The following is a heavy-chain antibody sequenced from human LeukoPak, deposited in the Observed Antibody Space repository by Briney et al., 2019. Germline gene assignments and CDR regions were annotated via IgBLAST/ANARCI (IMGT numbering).Heavy chain of an antibody. V-gene: IGHV3-23*01. CDR3: AKGDSSGWYESSWFDP. D-gene: IGHD6-19*01. Sequence: GGSLRLSCAASGFTLSSYAMSWVRQAPGRGLEWVSAISAGGSSTYYPDSVKGRFTISRDTSKNTLYLEMNSLRAEDAAVYCCAKGDSSGWYESSWFDPWGQGTLVTVSS. J-gene: IGHJ5*02. CDR1: GFTLSSYA. CDR2: ISAGGSST.